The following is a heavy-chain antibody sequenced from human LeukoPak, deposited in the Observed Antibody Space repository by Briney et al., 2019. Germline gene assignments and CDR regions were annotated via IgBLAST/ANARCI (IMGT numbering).Heavy chain of an antibody. CDR2: ISWNSGSI. J-gene: IGHJ4*02. Sequence: GGSLRLSCAASGFTFDDYAMHWVRQAPGKGLEWVSGISWNSGSIGYADSVKGRFTISRDNAKNSLYLQMNSLRDEDTGVYYCARDFIGESGYSGYWGQGALVTVSS. CDR1: GFTFDDYA. CDR3: ARDFIGESGYSGY. D-gene: IGHD3-16*01. V-gene: IGHV3-9*01.